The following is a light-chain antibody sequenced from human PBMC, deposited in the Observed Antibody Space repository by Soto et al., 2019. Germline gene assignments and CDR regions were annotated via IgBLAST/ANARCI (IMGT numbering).Light chain of an antibody. Sequence: QSALTQPASVSGSPGQSITISCTGTSSDVGGYNYVSWYQQHPGKAPKLMIYEVSNRPSGVSNRFSGSKSGNTASLTISGLQADDEADYYSRSYTSSSTYVFGTGTKVTVL. V-gene: IGLV2-14*01. CDR3: RSYTSSSTYV. J-gene: IGLJ1*01. CDR1: SSDVGGYNY. CDR2: EVS.